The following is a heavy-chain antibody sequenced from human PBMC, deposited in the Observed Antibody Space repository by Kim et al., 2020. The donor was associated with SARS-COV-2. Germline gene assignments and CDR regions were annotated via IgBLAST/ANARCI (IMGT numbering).Heavy chain of an antibody. Sequence: STNYADSMKGRFTISRDNSKNTLYLQMNSLRADDTAVYYCAKEGRYYFDYWGQGTLVTVSS. CDR3: AKEGRYYFDY. CDR2: ST. J-gene: IGHJ4*02. D-gene: IGHD3-10*01. V-gene: IGHV3-23*01.